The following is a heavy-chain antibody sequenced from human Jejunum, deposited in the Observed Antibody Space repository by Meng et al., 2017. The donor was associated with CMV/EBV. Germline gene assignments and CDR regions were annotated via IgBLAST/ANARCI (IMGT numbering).Heavy chain of an antibody. CDR1: GYTFTSHS. CDR3: ARLSAYYFDY. V-gene: IGHV1-46*01. CDR2: IYPSSGST. J-gene: IGHJ4*02. Sequence: QVRLVQSGAEVKKPGASVKVSCQASGYTFTSHSMHWVRQAPGQGLEWMGIIYPSSGSTTYAQKFQGRVTMTSDTSTGTVYMELSSLRSEDTAVYYCARLSAYYFDYWGQGTLVTVSS.